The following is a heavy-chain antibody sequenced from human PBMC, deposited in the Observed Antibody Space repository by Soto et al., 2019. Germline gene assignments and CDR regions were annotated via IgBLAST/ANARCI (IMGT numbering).Heavy chain of an antibody. V-gene: IGHV6-1*01. CDR2: TYYRSKWYN. CDR3: AREGYCSSTSCYGDYYYGMDV. J-gene: IGHJ6*02. D-gene: IGHD2-2*01. CDR1: GDSVSSNSAA. Sequence: SQTLSLTCVISGDSVSSNSAAWNWIRQSPSRGLEWLGRTYYRSKWYNDYAVSVKSRITINPDTSKNQFSLQLNSVTPEDTAVYYCAREGYCSSTSCYGDYYYGMDVWGQGTTVTVSS.